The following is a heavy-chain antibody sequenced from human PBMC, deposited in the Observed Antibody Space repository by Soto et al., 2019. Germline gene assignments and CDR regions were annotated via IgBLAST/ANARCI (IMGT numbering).Heavy chain of an antibody. Sequence: QVQLVQSGAELKKPGSSVKVSCEASGGSFISYSFTWVRQAHGQGLEWMGRIIPIQNKANYALKFPDRVTITADRSTRTANMELRSLKPDDTAVYYCAKSLLFVDHAYMDVWGKGTTVTVSS. D-gene: IGHD2-15*01. J-gene: IGHJ6*03. V-gene: IGHV1-69*02. CDR1: GGSFISYS. CDR3: AKSLLFVDHAYMDV. CDR2: IIPIQNKA.